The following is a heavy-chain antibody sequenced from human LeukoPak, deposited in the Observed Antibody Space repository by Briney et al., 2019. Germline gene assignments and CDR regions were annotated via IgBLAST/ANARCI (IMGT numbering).Heavy chain of an antibody. Sequence: ASVKVSCKASGYTFTGYYMHWVRQAPGQGLEWMGWINPNSGGTNYAQKFQGRVTMTRDTSIITAYMELSRLRSDDTAVYYCATYYYGSGSYYNWSLWGQGTLVTVSS. CDR3: ATYYYGSGSYYNWSL. CDR2: INPNSGGT. CDR1: GYTFTGYY. D-gene: IGHD3-10*01. V-gene: IGHV1-2*02. J-gene: IGHJ4*02.